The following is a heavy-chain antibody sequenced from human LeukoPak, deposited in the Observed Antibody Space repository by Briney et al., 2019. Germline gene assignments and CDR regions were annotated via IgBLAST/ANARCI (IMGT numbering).Heavy chain of an antibody. CDR3: AREGTTYYDTSGYRPPSGS. CDR1: GGSISSYY. D-gene: IGHD3-22*01. CDR2: IYYSGST. Sequence: SETLSLTCTVSGGSISSYYWSWIRQPPGKGLEWIGYIYYSGSTNYNPSLKSRVTISVDTSKNQFSLKLSSVTAADTAVYYCAREGTTYYDTSGYRPPSGSWGQGTLVTVSS. V-gene: IGHV4-59*12. J-gene: IGHJ5*02.